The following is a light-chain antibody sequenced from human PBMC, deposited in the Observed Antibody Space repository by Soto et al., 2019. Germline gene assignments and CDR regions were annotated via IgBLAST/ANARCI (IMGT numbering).Light chain of an antibody. J-gene: IGKJ5*01. V-gene: IGKV3-11*01. CDR1: QSVSSY. CDR3: QQRSNWPPIT. CDR2: DAS. Sequence: PGERATLSCRASQSVSSYLAWYQQKPGQAPRLLIYDASNRATGIPARFSGSGSGTDFTLTISSLEPEDFAVYYCQQRSNWPPITFGQGTRLEIE.